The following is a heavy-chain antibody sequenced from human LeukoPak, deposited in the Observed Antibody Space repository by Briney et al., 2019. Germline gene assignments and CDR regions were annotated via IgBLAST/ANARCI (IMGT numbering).Heavy chain of an antibody. J-gene: IGHJ3*02. CDR3: ASPRRDTAMARAFDI. Sequence: ASVKVSCKASGGTFSSYAISWVRQAPGQGPEWMGGIIPIFGTANYAQKFQGRVTITADKSTSTAYMELSSLRSEDTAVYYCASPRRDTAMARAFDIWGQGTMVTVSS. CDR1: GGTFSSYA. V-gene: IGHV1-69*06. D-gene: IGHD5-18*01. CDR2: IIPIFGTA.